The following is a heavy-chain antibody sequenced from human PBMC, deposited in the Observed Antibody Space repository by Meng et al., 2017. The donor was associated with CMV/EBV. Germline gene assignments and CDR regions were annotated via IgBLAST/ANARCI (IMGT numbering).Heavy chain of an antibody. Sequence: GGSLRLSCAASGFTFSDYYMSWIRQAPGKGLEWVSYISSSGSSIYYADSVKGRFTISRDNSKNSLYLQMNSLRAEDTAAYYCARVIGDYDFWSGYSLYYYYGMDVWGQGTTVTVSS. CDR3: ARVIGDYDFWSGYSLYYYYGMDV. V-gene: IGHV3-11*04. D-gene: IGHD3-3*01. CDR1: GFTFSDYY. CDR2: ISSSGSSI. J-gene: IGHJ6*02.